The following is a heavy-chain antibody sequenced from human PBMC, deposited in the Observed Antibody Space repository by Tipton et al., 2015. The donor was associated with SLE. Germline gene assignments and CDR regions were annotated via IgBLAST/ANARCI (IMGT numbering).Heavy chain of an antibody. D-gene: IGHD1-26*01. CDR2: ISTSGTTT. CDR3: AREGPKWYYYYYMDV. Sequence: SLRLSCDASGFTFSSYEMHWVRQAPGKGLEWISYISTSGTTTYYADSVKGRFTISRDNANNSLYLQMNSLRAEDTAVYYCAREGPKWYYYYYMDVWGKGTTVTVSS. V-gene: IGHV3-48*03. CDR1: GFTFSSYE. J-gene: IGHJ6*03.